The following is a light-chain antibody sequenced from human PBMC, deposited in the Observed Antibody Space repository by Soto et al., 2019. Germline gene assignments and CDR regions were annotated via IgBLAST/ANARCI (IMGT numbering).Light chain of an antibody. Sequence: QSVLTQPPSASGTPGQRVTISCSGSSSNIGSNTVNWYQQLPGTAPKLRSYTNNQRPSGVPDRFSGSKSGTSAALAISGLQSDDEADYYCAAWDDSLNGWVFGGGTKLTVL. CDR2: TNN. CDR3: AAWDDSLNGWV. V-gene: IGLV1-44*01. CDR1: SSNIGSNT. J-gene: IGLJ3*02.